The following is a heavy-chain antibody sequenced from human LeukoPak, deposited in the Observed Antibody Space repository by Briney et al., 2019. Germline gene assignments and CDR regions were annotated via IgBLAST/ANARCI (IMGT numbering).Heavy chain of an antibody. CDR2: VYSSGRT. Sequence: PSETLSLTCSVSGASITSGSFYWSWLRQSAGKGLAWIGRVYSSGRTNYNPSLESRVTMSVDTSKNQISLKLASVTAADTAVYYCVREGPLTVQVPTAIRGYYYGLDVWGQGTTVTV. V-gene: IGHV4-61*02. CDR3: VREGPLTVQVPTAIRGYYYGLDV. CDR1: GASITSGSFY. D-gene: IGHD2-2*02. J-gene: IGHJ6*02.